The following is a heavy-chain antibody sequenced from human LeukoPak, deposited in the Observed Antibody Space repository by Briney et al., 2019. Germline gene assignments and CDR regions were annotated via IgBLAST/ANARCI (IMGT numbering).Heavy chain of an antibody. D-gene: IGHD1-26*01. CDR2: ISWNSGSI. CDR3: AKDIGGSYGGSDY. CDR1: GFTFSTFA. J-gene: IGHJ4*02. Sequence: GGSLRLSCAASGFTFSTFAMNWVRQAPGKGLEWVSGISWNSGSIGYADSVKGRFTISRDNAKNSLYLQMNSLRAEDTALYYCAKDIGGSYGGSDYWGQGTLVTVSS. V-gene: IGHV3-9*01.